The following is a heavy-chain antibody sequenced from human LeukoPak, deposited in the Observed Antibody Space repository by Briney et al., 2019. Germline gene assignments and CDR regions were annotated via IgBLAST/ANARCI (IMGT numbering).Heavy chain of an antibody. CDR1: GFSFSSYW. CDR3: ARDPSYYDSSGYYYLGAVFDY. CDR2: IKQDGSEK. V-gene: IGHV3-7*01. Sequence: GGSLRLSCAASGFSFSSYWMSWVRQAPGKGLEWVANIKQDGSEKYYVDSVKGRFTISRDNAKNSLFLKMNSLRAEDTAVYYCARDPSYYDSSGYYYLGAVFDYWGQGIQVTVSS. D-gene: IGHD3-22*01. J-gene: IGHJ4*02.